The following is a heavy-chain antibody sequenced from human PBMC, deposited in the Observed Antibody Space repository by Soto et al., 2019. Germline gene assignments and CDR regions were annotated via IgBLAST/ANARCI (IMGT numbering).Heavy chain of an antibody. J-gene: IGHJ4*02. CDR1: GGTFSSCA. CDR2: IIPIFGTA. D-gene: IGHD2-15*01. Sequence: QVQLVQSGAEVKQTGSSVKVSCKASGGTFSSCAISWVRQAPGQGLEWMGGIIPIFGTANYAQKFQGRVTITADESTSTAYMELSSLRSEDTAVYYCARESRYCSGGSCYFLPGIDYWGQGTLVTVSS. V-gene: IGHV1-69*12. CDR3: ARESRYCSGGSCYFLPGIDY.